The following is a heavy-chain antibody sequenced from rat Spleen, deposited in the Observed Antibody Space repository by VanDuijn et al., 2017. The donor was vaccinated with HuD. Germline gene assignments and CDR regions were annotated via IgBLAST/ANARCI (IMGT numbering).Heavy chain of an antibody. D-gene: IGHD1-7*01. CDR3: ARPSYGYPFAY. J-gene: IGHJ3*01. CDR1: GFTFSDYY. V-gene: IGHV5-7*01. CDR2: ISYDGSGT. Sequence: EVQLVESDGGLVQPGRSLKLSCAASGFTFSDYYMAWVRQAPTKGLEWVATISYDGSGTYYRDSVKGQFTISRDNAKTTLYLQMDSLRSEDTATYYCARPSYGYPFAYWGQGTLVTVSS.